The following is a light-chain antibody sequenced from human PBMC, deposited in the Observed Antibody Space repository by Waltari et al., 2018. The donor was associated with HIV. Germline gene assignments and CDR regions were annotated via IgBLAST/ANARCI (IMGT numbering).Light chain of an antibody. J-gene: IGLJ3*02. Sequence: SYVLTQPPSVSVAPGKTARLTCGGNKLATTSVHWYQQKPGQAPVLVIYYDNDRPSGIPERFSGSNSGNTATLTISRVEAGDEADYYCQVWDSSSYHWVFGGGTQLTVL. CDR2: YDN. V-gene: IGLV3-21*04. CDR1: KLATTS. CDR3: QVWDSSSYHWV.